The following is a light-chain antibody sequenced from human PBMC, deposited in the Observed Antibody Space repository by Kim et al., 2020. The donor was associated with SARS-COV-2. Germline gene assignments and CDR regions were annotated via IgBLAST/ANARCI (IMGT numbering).Light chain of an antibody. J-gene: IGLJ2*01. CDR1: SLRSYY. CDR2: GKN. V-gene: IGLV3-19*01. Sequence: VAWGKTVRTTCQGDSLRSYYATWYQQKPGQAPIVVIYGKNNRPSGIPDRFAGSSSGNTASLTITGTQAGDEADYYCNSRDSNDNVVFGGGTQLTVL. CDR3: NSRDSNDNVV.